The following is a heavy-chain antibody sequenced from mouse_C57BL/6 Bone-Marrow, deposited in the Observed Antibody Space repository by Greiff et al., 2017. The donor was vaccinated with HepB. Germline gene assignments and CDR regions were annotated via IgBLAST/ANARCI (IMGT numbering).Heavy chain of an antibody. Sequence: EVMLVESGGGLVQPGGSLKLSCAASGFTFSDYGMAWVRQAPRKGPEWVAFISNLAYSIYYADTVTGRFTISRENAKNTLYLEMSSLRSEDTAMYYCARKGDYYGSSYWYCDVWGTGTTVTVSS. CDR3: ARKGDYYGSSYWYCDV. CDR1: GFTFSDYG. CDR2: ISNLAYSI. D-gene: IGHD1-1*01. J-gene: IGHJ1*03. V-gene: IGHV5-15*01.